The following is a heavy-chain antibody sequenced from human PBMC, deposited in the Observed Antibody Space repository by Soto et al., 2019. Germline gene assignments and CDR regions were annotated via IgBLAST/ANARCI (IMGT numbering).Heavy chain of an antibody. CDR2: AYHNGLT. CDR1: CDSVTSNFW. V-gene: IGHV4-4*02. CDR3: ARLLGWSNYNYFEP. Sequence: AXETLSLPCAVSCDSVTSNFWGSWVRQPPGKGLEWIGEAYHNGLTDYNPYLKSRVTISVDTSKNQFSLRLTSVTAADTAVYYCARLLGWSNYNYFEPWGQGTLVTVPQ. D-gene: IGHD6-19*01. J-gene: IGHJ5*02.